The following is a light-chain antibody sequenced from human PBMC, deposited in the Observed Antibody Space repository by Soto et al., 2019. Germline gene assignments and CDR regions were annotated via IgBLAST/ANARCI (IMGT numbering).Light chain of an antibody. CDR3: QQSYSSPPT. J-gene: IGKJ1*01. V-gene: IGKV1-39*01. Sequence: DIQMTQSPSSLSASVGDRVTITCQASQSISNHLNWYQQKPGKAPKLLIFAASSLQSGVPSRFSGSRSGPDFTLTISSLQPEDFATYYCQQSYSSPPTFGQGTKVDIK. CDR2: AAS. CDR1: QSISNH.